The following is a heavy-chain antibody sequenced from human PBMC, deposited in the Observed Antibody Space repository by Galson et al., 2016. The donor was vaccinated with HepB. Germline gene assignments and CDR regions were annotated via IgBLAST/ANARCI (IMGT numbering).Heavy chain of an antibody. CDR3: ARAHTIMLNHFDY. D-gene: IGHD3-16*01. Sequence: SLRLSCAASGFTFSSYGLHWVRQAPGKGLEWVAVISYDGSNKYYADSVKGRFTISRDNSKNTLFLQMSSLRAEDTAVYYCARAHTIMLNHFDYWGQGTLVTVSS. J-gene: IGHJ4*02. V-gene: IGHV3-30*03. CDR1: GFTFSSYG. CDR2: ISYDGSNK.